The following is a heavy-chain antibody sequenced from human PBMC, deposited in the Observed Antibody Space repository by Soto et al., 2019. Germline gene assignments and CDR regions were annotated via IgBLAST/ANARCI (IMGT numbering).Heavy chain of an antibody. Sequence: GGSLRLSCAASGFTFSSYSMNWVRQAPGKGLEWVSYISSSSSTIYYADSVKGRFTISRDNAKNSLYLQMNSLRAEDTAVYYCARAGTKNYYYYMDVWGKGTTVTVSS. V-gene: IGHV3-48*01. CDR1: GFTFSSYS. CDR2: ISSSSSTI. J-gene: IGHJ6*03. CDR3: ARAGTKNYYYYMDV. D-gene: IGHD1-7*01.